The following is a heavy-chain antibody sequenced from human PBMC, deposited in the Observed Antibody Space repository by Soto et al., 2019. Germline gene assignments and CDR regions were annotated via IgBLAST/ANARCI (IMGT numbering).Heavy chain of an antibody. Sequence: GPSVKVSCKASGYTFTSYAMHWGRQAPGQRLEWMGGINAGNGNTKYSQKFQGRVTITRDTSASTAYMELSSLRSEDTAVYYCAESSEAGSLDYWGQGTTVTVSS. CDR3: AESSEAGSLDY. J-gene: IGHJ4*02. CDR1: GYTFTSYA. D-gene: IGHD6-19*01. CDR2: INAGNGNT. V-gene: IGHV1-3*01.